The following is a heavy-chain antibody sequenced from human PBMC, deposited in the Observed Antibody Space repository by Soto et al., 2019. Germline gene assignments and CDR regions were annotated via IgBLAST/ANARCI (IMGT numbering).Heavy chain of an antibody. CDR2: MQPSTGRT. D-gene: IGHD1-26*01. J-gene: IGHJ4*02. CDR1: GYSFTSLD. CDR3: ARGVSAGVDY. V-gene: IGHV1-8*01. Sequence: QVQLVQSGAEVREPGASVKVSCKASGYSFTSLDINWVRQTAGQGLEWMGWMQPSTGRTGYAQKFQGRVTMPRDTSINTAYMELTTLTSDDTAFYYCARGVSAGVDYWGQGNLVTVSS.